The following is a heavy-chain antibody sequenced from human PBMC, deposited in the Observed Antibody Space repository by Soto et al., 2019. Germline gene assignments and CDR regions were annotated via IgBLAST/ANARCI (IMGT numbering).Heavy chain of an antibody. CDR2: ISGSGGST. CDR3: AKDRSLKGGYSSGWYEGYFDY. V-gene: IGHV3-23*01. Sequence: GGSLRLSCAASGFTFSSYAMSWVRQAPGKGLEWVSAISGSGGSTYYADSVKGRFTISRDNSKNTLYLQMNSLRAEDTAVYYCAKDRSLKGGYSSGWYEGYFDYWGQGTLVTVSS. D-gene: IGHD6-19*01. J-gene: IGHJ4*02. CDR1: GFTFSSYA.